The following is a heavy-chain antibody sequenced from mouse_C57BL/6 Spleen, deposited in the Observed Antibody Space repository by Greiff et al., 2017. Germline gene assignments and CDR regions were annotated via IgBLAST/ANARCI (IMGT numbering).Heavy chain of an antibody. D-gene: IGHD1-1*01. J-gene: IGHJ1*03. CDR1: GYTFTSYW. CDR2: IHPNSGST. CDR3: ARGYDGSSWYFDV. Sequence: QVQLQQPGAELVKPGASVKLSCKASGYTFTSYWMHWVKQRPGQGLEWIGMIHPNSGSTNYNEKFKSKATLTVDKSSSTAYMQLSSLTSEDSAVYYCARGYDGSSWYFDVWGTGTTVTVSS. V-gene: IGHV1-64*01.